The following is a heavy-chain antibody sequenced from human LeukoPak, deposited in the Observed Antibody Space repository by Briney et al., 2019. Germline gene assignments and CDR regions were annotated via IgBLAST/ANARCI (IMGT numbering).Heavy chain of an antibody. CDR2: IYPTGNTN. D-gene: IGHD6-19*01. V-gene: IGHV4-4*08. CDR1: GGSLGGYY. Sequence: PSETLSLTCTVSGGSLGGYYWSWIRQTPGKGLEYIGYIYPTGNTNGNTNYNPSLKSRVTISVDTSKNQFSLNLTSVTAAGTAKYYCARLQWLVRSWFDPWGQGTLVIVSS. CDR3: ARLQWLVRSWFDP. J-gene: IGHJ5*02.